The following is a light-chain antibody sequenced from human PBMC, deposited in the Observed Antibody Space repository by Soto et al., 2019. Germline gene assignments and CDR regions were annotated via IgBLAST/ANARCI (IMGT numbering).Light chain of an antibody. Sequence: EIVLTQSPATLSLSPGGRATLSCRASQSVSLSLAWYQQKPGQAPRLLIYDASKRASGFPARFSGSGSGTDFTLTISSLEPEDFAVYYCQHYYHWPPGYTFGPGTKLDIK. CDR2: DAS. J-gene: IGKJ2*01. V-gene: IGKV3-11*01. CDR1: QSVSLS. CDR3: QHYYHWPPGYT.